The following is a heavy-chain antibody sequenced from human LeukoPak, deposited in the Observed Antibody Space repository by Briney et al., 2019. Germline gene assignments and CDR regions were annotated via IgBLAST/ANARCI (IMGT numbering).Heavy chain of an antibody. CDR3: ADSTVTTGY. D-gene: IGHD4-17*01. CDR2: INPDGNAA. J-gene: IGHJ4*02. V-gene: IGHV3-7*03. Sequence: PGGSLRLSCAASGLPFSSSWMSWVRQAPGKGLEWVGNINPDGNAAFYVDSMKGRFTISRDNAKNSVSLQMNSLRAEDTAVYYCADSTVTTGYWGQGTLVTVSS. CDR1: GLPFSSSW.